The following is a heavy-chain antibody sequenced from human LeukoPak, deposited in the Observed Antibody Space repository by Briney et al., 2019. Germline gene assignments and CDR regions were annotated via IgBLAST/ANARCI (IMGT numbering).Heavy chain of an antibody. J-gene: IGHJ4*02. CDR1: GGSGSDYY. D-gene: IGHD7-27*01. CDR2: IYYTGT. V-gene: IGHV4-59*02. CDR3: ASRKLGNDY. Sequence: SETLSLTCTVSGGSGSDYYWSWIRQSPGKGLEWIGYIYYTGTSYNPSLKSRVTISADTSKNQFSLNLSSVTAADTAVYYCASRKLGNDYWGQGTLVTVSS.